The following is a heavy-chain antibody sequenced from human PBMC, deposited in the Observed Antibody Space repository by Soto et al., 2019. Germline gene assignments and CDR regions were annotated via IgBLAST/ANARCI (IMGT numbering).Heavy chain of an antibody. CDR1: GFTFSSYA. J-gene: IGHJ4*02. D-gene: IGHD3-22*01. V-gene: IGHV3-23*01. Sequence: PGGSLILSCAASGFTFSSYAMSWVRQAPGKGLEWVSTINNSGGSTYYADSVKGRFTISRDNSKNTLYLQMNSLRAEDTAVYYCAEDRLPIDSSGYYSILTDSWGQGTVVTVSS. CDR2: INNSGGST. CDR3: AEDRLPIDSSGYYSILTDS.